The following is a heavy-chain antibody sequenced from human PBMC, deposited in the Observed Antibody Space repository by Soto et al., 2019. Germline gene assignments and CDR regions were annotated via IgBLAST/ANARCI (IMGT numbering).Heavy chain of an antibody. CDR3: ARNLNHDYGDYVFYNWFDP. J-gene: IGHJ5*02. D-gene: IGHD4-17*01. V-gene: IGHV4-59*01. CDR1: GGSISSYY. Sequence: SETLSLTCTVSGGSISSYYWSWIRQPPGKGLEWIGYIYYSGSTNYNPSLKSRVTISVDTSKNQFSLKLSSVTAADTAVYYCARNLNHDYGDYVFYNWFDPWGQGTLVTVSS. CDR2: IYYSGST.